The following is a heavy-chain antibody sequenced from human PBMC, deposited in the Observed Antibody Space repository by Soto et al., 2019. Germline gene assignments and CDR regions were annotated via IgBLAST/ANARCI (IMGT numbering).Heavy chain of an antibody. D-gene: IGHD2-2*02. CDR2: IIPIFGTA. CDR1: GGTFSSYA. V-gene: IGHV1-69*01. Sequence: QVQLVQSGAEVKKPGSSVKVSCKASGGTFSSYAISRVRQAPGQGLEWMGGIIPIFGTANYAQKFQGRVTITADDSTSTAYMELSSLRSEDTAVYYCARAPNTAELGYFDYWGQGTLVTVSS. J-gene: IGHJ4*02. CDR3: ARAPNTAELGYFDY.